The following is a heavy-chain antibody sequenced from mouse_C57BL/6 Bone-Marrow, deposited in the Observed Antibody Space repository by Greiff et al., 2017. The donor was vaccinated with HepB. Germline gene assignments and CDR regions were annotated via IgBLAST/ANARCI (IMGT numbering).Heavy chain of an antibody. V-gene: IGHV5-12*01. CDR2: ISNGGGST. CDR3: ATGSSYYFDY. D-gene: IGHD1-1*01. CDR1: GFTFSDYY. J-gene: IGHJ2*01. Sequence: EVKVVESGGGLVQPGGSLKLSCAASGFTFSDYYMYWVRQTPEKRLEWVAYISNGGGSTYYPDTVKGRSTISRDNAKNTLYLQMSRLKSEDTAMYYCATGSSYYFDYWGQGTTLTVSS.